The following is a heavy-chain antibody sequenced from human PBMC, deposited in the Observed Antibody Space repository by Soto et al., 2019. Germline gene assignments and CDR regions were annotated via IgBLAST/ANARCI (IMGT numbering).Heavy chain of an antibody. V-gene: IGHV1-69*13. CDR2: IIPIFGTA. D-gene: IGHD2-15*01. CDR3: AREPYCSGGSCYATFDY. CDR1: GGTFSSYA. Sequence: SVKVSCKASGGTFSSYAISWVRQAPGQGLEWMGGIIPIFGTANYAQKFQGRVTITADESTSTAYMELSSLRSEDTAVYYCAREPYCSGGSCYATFDYWGQGTLVTVSS. J-gene: IGHJ4*02.